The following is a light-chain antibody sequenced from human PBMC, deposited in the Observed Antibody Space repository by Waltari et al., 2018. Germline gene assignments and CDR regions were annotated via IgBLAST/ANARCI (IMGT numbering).Light chain of an antibody. Sequence: DIVMTQSPDSLAVSLGERATINCKSSQNVLYSSNNKNYLAWYQQKPGPPPKLLIYWASTRESGVPDRFSGSGSGTDFTLTISSLQAEDVAVYYCQQYYTTPRTFGQGTTVEIK. CDR3: QQYYTTPRT. CDR1: QNVLYSSNNKNY. J-gene: IGKJ1*01. V-gene: IGKV4-1*01. CDR2: WAS.